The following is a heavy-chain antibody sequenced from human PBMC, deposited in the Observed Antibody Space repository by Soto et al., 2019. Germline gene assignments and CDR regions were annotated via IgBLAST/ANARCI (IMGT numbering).Heavy chain of an antibody. CDR1: GGSFSGYY. J-gene: IGHJ4*02. CDR2: INDGGST. Sequence: SETLSLTCGVSGGSFSGYYWTWIRQPPGKGLEWIGAINDGGSTNYNPSLKSRVTMSVDTSKNQFSLKLDSVTAADTAVYYCARAIPYGDYALFFDYWGQGTRVTVSS. D-gene: IGHD4-17*01. V-gene: IGHV4-34*01. CDR3: ARAIPYGDYALFFDY.